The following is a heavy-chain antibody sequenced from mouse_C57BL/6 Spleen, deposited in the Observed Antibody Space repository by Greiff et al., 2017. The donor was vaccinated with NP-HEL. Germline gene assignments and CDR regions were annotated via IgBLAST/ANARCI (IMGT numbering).Heavy chain of an antibody. V-gene: IGHV1-61*01. CDR1: GYTFTSYW. D-gene: IGHD2-4*01. CDR3: ARSAYYDVGWFGY. Sequence: VQLQQPGAELVRPGSSVKLSCKASGYTFTSYWMDWVKQRPGQGLEWIGNIYPSDSYTHYNQKFKDKATLTVDKSSSTAYMQLSSLTSEDSAVYYCARSAYYDVGWFGYWGQGPLVTVSA. J-gene: IGHJ3*01. CDR2: IYPSDSYT.